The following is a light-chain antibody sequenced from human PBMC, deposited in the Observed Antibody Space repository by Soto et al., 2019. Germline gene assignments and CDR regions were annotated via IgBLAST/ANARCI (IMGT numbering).Light chain of an antibody. Sequence: EIIMTQSPATLSVSPGERATLSCRASESVSSNLAWYQQRPGQGPRLLIYGASSRATGIPDRFSGSGSGTDFTLTISRLEPEDFAVYYCQQYGRTFGQGTKVDIK. J-gene: IGKJ1*01. CDR3: QQYGRT. CDR1: ESVSSN. V-gene: IGKV3-20*01. CDR2: GAS.